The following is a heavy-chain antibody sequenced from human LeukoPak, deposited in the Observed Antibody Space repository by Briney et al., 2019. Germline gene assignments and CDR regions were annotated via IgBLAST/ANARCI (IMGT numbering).Heavy chain of an antibody. CDR3: ARVRRTGSSGIWFDP. CDR2: IYYSGST. CDR1: GGSISSGGYY. J-gene: IGHJ5*02. D-gene: IGHD6-6*01. Sequence: SQTLSLTCTVSGGSISSGGYYWSWIRQHPGKGLEWIGYIYYSGSTYYNPSLKSRVTISVDTAKNPFSLKLSAVTAADTAVYYSARVRRTGSSGIWFDPWGQGTLVTVSS. V-gene: IGHV4-31*03.